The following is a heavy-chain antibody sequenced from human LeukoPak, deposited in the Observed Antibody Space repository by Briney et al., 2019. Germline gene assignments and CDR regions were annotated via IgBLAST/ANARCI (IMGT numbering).Heavy chain of an antibody. V-gene: IGHV3-21*06. J-gene: IGHJ6*03. D-gene: IGHD3-16*02. CDR2: ISSSGSYI. CDR3: ARVIAFRGYMDA. Sequence: PGGSLRLSCAASGFTFSSYAMNWVRQAPGKGLEWVSSISSSGSYIYYADSVKGRFTISRDNAKNSLYLQMSSLRAEDTAVYYCARVIAFRGYMDAWGKGTTVTVSS. CDR1: GFTFSSYA.